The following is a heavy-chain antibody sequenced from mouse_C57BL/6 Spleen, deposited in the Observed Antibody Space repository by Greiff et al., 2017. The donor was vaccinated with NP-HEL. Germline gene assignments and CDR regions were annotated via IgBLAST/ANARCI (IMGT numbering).Heavy chain of an antibody. D-gene: IGHD1-1*01. V-gene: IGHV1-76*01. CDR1: GYTFTDYY. CDR2: IYPGSGNT. J-gene: IGHJ2*01. Sequence: QVQLQQSGAELVRPGASVKLSCKASGYTFTDYYINWVKQRPGQGLEWIARIYPGSGNTYYNEKFKGKATLTAEKSSSTAYMQLSSLTSEDSAVYFCAREGYYGSFYYFDYRGQGTTLTVSS. CDR3: AREGYYGSFYYFDY.